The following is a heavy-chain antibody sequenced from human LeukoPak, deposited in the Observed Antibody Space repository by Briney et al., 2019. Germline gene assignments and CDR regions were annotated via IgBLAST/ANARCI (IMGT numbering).Heavy chain of an antibody. CDR2: ISYDGSNK. D-gene: IGHD5-18*01. CDR3: AKEEYSYGNAFDI. V-gene: IGHV3-30*18. CDR1: GFTFSSYG. J-gene: IGHJ3*02. Sequence: GRSLRLSCAASGFTFSSYGMHWVRQAPGEGLEWVAVISYDGSNKYYADSVKGRFTISRDNSKNTLYLQMNSLRAGDTAVYYCAKEEYSYGNAFDIWGQGTMVTVSS.